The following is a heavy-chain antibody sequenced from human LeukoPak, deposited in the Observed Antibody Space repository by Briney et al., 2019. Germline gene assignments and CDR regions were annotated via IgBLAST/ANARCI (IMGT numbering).Heavy chain of an antibody. J-gene: IGHJ4*02. Sequence: PSETLSLTCSVSGGSISSSSYCWGWIRQPPGKGLEWIGSINYSGRTDYNPSLKSRVTISIDTSKNRFSLKQGSVTAADTAVYYCARREDTSWYYFDFWGQGTQVTVSS. CDR3: ARREDTSWYYFDF. CDR2: INYSGRT. D-gene: IGHD2-2*01. CDR1: GGSISSSSYC. V-gene: IGHV4-39*01.